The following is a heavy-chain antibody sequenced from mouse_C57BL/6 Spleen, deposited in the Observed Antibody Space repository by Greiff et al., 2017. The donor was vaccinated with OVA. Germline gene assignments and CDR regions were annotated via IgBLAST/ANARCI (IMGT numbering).Heavy chain of an antibody. V-gene: IGHV14-2*01. J-gene: IGHJ1*03. CDR2: IDPEDGET. CDR1: GFNIKDYY. D-gene: IGHD1-1*01. Sequence: QLQQSGAELVKPGASVKLSCTASGFNIKDYYMHWVKQRTEQGLEWIGRIDPEDGETKYAPKFQGKATITADTSSNTAYLQLSSLTSEDTAVDYCASATVVPDWYFDVWGTGTTVTVSS. CDR3: ASATVVPDWYFDV.